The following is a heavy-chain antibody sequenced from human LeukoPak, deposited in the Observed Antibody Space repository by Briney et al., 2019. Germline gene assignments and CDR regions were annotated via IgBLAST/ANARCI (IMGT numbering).Heavy chain of an antibody. CDR3: ARDYYDCSGYSRFDP. D-gene: IGHD3-22*01. V-gene: IGHV1-2*02. CDR1: GYTFTGYY. Sequence: ASVRVSCKASGYTFTGYYMHWVRQAPGQGLEWMGWINPNSGGTDYAQKIQGRVTMTRDTSISTAYMEVSRLRSDDTAVYYCARDYYDCSGYSRFDPWGQGTLVTVSS. J-gene: IGHJ5*02. CDR2: INPNSGGT.